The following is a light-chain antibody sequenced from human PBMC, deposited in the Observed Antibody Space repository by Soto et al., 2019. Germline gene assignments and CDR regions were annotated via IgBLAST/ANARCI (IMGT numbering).Light chain of an antibody. CDR1: SSDVGGYNY. Sequence: QSVLTQPSSVSASPGQSITISCTGTSSDVGGYNYVSWYQHHPGKAPKLMIFDFSNRPSGGSNRFSGSKSGNTTSLTISEIQPEDEADYYCSSYTTSNTRQMVFGTGTKVTVL. J-gene: IGLJ1*01. CDR3: SSYTTSNTRQMV. CDR2: DFS. V-gene: IGLV2-14*03.